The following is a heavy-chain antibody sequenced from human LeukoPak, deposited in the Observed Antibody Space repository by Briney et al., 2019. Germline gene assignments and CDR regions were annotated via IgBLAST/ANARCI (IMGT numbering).Heavy chain of an antibody. J-gene: IGHJ5*02. Sequence: SETLSLTCTVSGGSISSGGYYWSWIRQPPGKGLEWIGYIYHSGITHYNPSLKTRVTISVDRSRNQFSLKLSSVTAADTAVYFCARAHPPDGIFGVVIIPNWFDPWGQGTLVTVSP. V-gene: IGHV4-30-2*01. CDR3: ARAHPPDGIFGVVIIPNWFDP. D-gene: IGHD3-3*01. CDR1: GGSISSGGYY. CDR2: IYHSGIT.